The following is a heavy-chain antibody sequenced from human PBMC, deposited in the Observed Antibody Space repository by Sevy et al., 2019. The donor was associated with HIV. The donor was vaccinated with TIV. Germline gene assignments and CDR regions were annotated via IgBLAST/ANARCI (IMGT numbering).Heavy chain of an antibody. D-gene: IGHD2-8*02. J-gene: IGHJ4*02. V-gene: IGHV4-59*03. CDR1: GGSISGYY. Sequence: SETLSLTCTVSGGSISGYYWNWIRQPPGKGLEWIGYIHYSGSTSYNPSLKTGVTISLDTSKNQFSLKLTYVTAADKAVYYCANGGVDGVRMDYWGQGTLVTVSS. CDR2: IHYSGST. CDR3: ANGGVDGVRMDY.